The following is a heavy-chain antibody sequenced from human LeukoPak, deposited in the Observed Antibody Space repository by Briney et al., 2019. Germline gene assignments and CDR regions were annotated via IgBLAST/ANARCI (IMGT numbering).Heavy chain of an antibody. V-gene: IGHV4-61*02. J-gene: IGHJ6*03. D-gene: IGHD6-6*01. CDR1: GGSISSGSYY. CDR2: IYTSGST. CDR3: ARDGSSDYYYYMDV. Sequence: SETLSLTCTVSGGSISSGSYYWSWIRQPAGKGLEWIGRIYTSGSTHYNPSLKSRVTISVDTSKNQFSLKLSSVTAADTAVYYCARDGSSDYYYYMDVWGKGTTVTVSS.